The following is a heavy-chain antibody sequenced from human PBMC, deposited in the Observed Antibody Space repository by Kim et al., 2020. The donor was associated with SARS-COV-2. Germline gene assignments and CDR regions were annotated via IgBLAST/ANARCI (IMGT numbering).Heavy chain of an antibody. CDR3: ARVDGSGSYSSYYYGMDV. Sequence: GGSLRLSCAASGFTFSDHYMDWVRQAPGKGLEWVGRTRNKANSYTTEYAASVKGRFTISRDDSKNSLYLQMNSLKTEDTAVYYCARVDGSGSYSSYYYGMDVWGQGTTVTVSS. CDR1: GFTFSDHY. CDR2: TRNKANSYTT. V-gene: IGHV3-72*01. D-gene: IGHD3-10*01. J-gene: IGHJ6*02.